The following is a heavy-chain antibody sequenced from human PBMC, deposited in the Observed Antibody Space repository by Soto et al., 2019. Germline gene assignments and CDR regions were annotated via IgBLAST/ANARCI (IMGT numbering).Heavy chain of an antibody. CDR3: ARDLGGLHGA. D-gene: IGHD2-15*01. CDR1: GGSISSYY. CDR2: IYYSGST. Sequence: SETLSLTCTVSGGSISSYYWSWIRQPPGKGLEWIGYIYYSGSTNYNPSLKSRVTISVDTSKNQFSLKLSSVTAADTAVYYCARDLGGLHGAWGQGTMVTVSS. J-gene: IGHJ3*01. V-gene: IGHV4-59*01.